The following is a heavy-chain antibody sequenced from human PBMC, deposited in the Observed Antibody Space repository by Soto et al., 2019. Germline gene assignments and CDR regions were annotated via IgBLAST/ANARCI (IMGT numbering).Heavy chain of an antibody. CDR1: GGSISSSHW. V-gene: IGHV4-4*02. Sequence: QVQLQESGPGLVKPSWTLSLTCAVSGGSISSSHWWTWVRQSPGKGLEYIGEISHSGNSNSNPSLKSRVSMSVDKSKNHFSMTLTSVTAADTAVYYCARVVLTITRGAFDAWGQGTLVIVSS. CDR3: ARVVLTITRGAFDA. J-gene: IGHJ3*01. CDR2: ISHSGNS. D-gene: IGHD3-9*01.